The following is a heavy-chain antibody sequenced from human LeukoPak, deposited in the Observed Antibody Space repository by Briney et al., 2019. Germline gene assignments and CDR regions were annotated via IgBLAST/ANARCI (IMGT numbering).Heavy chain of an antibody. Sequence: SGGSLRLSCAASGFILSDYNMNWVRQAPGKGLEWVSFITISGTYITYADSVKGRFTTSRDNAKNSLYLQMNSLRAEDTAVYYCARDLSATARAYDYWGQGTLVTVSS. CDR3: ARDLSATARAYDY. J-gene: IGHJ4*02. V-gene: IGHV3-21*01. CDR1: GFILSDYN. CDR2: ITISGTYI. D-gene: IGHD2-15*01.